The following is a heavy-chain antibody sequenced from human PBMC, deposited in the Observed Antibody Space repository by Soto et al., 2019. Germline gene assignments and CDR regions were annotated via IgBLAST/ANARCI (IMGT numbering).Heavy chain of an antibody. Sequence: QDQLVQSGAEVKKPGSSVKVSCKASGGTFSSHTFSWVRQAPGQGLEWMGRIIPALGTATYAQKFQGRGTITADESATTVYMELNSLRSEDTAVYYCARPDFGDYWYFDLWGRGTLVTVSS. CDR3: ARPDFGDYWYFDL. V-gene: IGHV1-69*08. CDR1: GGTFSSHT. J-gene: IGHJ2*01. D-gene: IGHD4-17*01. CDR2: IIPALGTA.